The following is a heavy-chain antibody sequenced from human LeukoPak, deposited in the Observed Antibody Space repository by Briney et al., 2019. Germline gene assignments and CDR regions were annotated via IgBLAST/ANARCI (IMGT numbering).Heavy chain of an antibody. V-gene: IGHV1-18*04. CDR1: GYTFTGYY. CDR2: ISAYNGNT. CDR3: ARVYYGGNPTRDY. J-gene: IGHJ4*02. D-gene: IGHD4-23*01. Sequence: ASVKVSCKASGYTFTGYYMHWVRQAPGQGLEWMGWISAYNGNTNYAQKLQGRVTMTTDTSTSTAYMELRSLRSDDTAVYYCARVYYGGNPTRDYWGQGTLVTVSS.